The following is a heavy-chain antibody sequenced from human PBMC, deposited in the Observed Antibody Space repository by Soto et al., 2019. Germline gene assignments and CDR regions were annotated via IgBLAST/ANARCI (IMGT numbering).Heavy chain of an antibody. D-gene: IGHD2-2*01. CDR2: INPSGGST. CDR3: ARAAPVPYCSSTSCPLTYYFDY. CDR1: GYTFTSYY. J-gene: IGHJ4*02. V-gene: IGHV1-46*01. Sequence: ASVKVSCKASGYTFTSYYMHWVRQAPGQGLEWMGIINPSGGSTSYAQKFQGRVTMTRDTSTSTVYMELSSLRSEDTAVYYCARAAPVPYCSSTSCPLTYYFDYWGQGTLVTVSS.